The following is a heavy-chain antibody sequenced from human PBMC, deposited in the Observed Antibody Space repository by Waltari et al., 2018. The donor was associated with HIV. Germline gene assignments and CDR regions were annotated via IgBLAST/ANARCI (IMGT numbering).Heavy chain of an antibody. CDR2: IKGDGSEK. J-gene: IGHJ4*02. CDR1: GFSFNTYW. CDR3: ARFFLGRPELDFDY. V-gene: IGHV3-7*01. Sequence: EVQLVQSGGGLVQPGGSLTVACAASGFSFNTYWMSWIRQVPGKGRGGVANIKGDGSEKYFVDSLEGRFTISRDNAENSVYLQMNSLGAEDTAVYYCARFFLGRPELDFDYWGQGTLVTVSS. D-gene: IGHD1-7*01.